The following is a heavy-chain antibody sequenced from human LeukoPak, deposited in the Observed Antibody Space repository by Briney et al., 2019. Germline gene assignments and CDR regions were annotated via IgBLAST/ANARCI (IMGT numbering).Heavy chain of an antibody. D-gene: IGHD5-18*01. CDR3: ARSGYSYGCKDY. CDR2: IIPIFGTA. CDR1: GGTFSSYA. Sequence: GASVKVSCKASGGTFSSYANSWVRQAPGQGLEWMGGIIPIFGTANYAQKFQGRVTITADESTSTAYMELSSLRSEDTAVYYCARSGYSYGCKDYWGQGTLVTVSS. V-gene: IGHV1-69*13. J-gene: IGHJ4*02.